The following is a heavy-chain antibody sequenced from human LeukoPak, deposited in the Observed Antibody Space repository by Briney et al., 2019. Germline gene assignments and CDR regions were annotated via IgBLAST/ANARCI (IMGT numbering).Heavy chain of an antibody. V-gene: IGHV1-18*01. CDR2: ISAYNGNT. D-gene: IGHD3-3*01. CDR1: GYTFTSYG. CDR3: ARDLSREWQGDSGY. J-gene: IGHJ4*02. Sequence: GASVKVSCKASGYTFTSYGISWVRQAPGQGLEWMGWISAYNGNTNYAQKLQGRVTMTTDTSTSTAYMELRSLRSDDTAVYYCARDLSREWQGDSGYWGQGTLVTVSS.